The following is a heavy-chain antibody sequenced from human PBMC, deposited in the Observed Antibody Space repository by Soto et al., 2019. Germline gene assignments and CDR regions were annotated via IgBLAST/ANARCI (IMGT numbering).Heavy chain of an antibody. J-gene: IGHJ4*02. Sequence: QVQLVQSGAEVKKPGASVRVSCEASGYTFTSYAMHWVRQAPGQRLEWMGWINTGNGNTIYSQKFQGRVTITRDTSASTDYMELSSLRSEDTAVYYCARGTCSGGSCYSFHFDYWGQGTLVTVSS. D-gene: IGHD2-15*01. CDR3: ARGTCSGGSCYSFHFDY. CDR1: GYTFTSYA. CDR2: INTGNGNT. V-gene: IGHV1-3*04.